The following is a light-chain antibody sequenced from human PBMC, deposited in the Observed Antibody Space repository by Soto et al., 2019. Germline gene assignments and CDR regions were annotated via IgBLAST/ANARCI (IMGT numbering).Light chain of an antibody. CDR3: QQNYSPPLT. CDR1: QSISTY. Sequence: DIQMTQSPSSLSASVGDGVTITCRASQSISTYLNWYQHKPGRAPKLLIYAASTLQSGVPSRFSGSGSDTDFTLTISSLQLEDFATYYCQQNYSPPLTFGGGTKVDIK. V-gene: IGKV1-39*01. CDR2: AAS. J-gene: IGKJ4*01.